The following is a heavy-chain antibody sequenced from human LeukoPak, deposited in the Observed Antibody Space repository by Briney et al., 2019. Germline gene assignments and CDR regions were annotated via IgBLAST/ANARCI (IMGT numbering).Heavy chain of an antibody. V-gene: IGHV4-59*08. Sequence: PSETLSLTCTVSGGSISSYYWSWIRQPAGKGLEWIGYIYYSGSTNYNPSLKSRVTISVDTSKNQFSLKLSSVTAADTAVYYCARQLRRTYCGGDCYSGFDYWGQGTLVTVSS. CDR3: ARQLRRTYCGGDCYSGFDY. CDR1: GGSISSYY. D-gene: IGHD2-21*02. J-gene: IGHJ4*02. CDR2: IYYSGST.